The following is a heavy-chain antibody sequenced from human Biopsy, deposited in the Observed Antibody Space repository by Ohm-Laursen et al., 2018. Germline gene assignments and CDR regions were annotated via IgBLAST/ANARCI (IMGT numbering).Heavy chain of an antibody. CDR2: INPTGGTT. CDR3: ARDETGSSVFGPYYYGMDV. CDR1: GYSFTKYY. Sequence: EASVKVSCKASGYSFTKYYINWVRQAPGQGLEWMGIINPTGGTTSYAEKFQGRVTLTRDTSTGTVYLELNSLIYGDTALYYCARDETGSSVFGPYYYGMDVWGQGTTVTVSS. J-gene: IGHJ6*02. V-gene: IGHV1-46*01. D-gene: IGHD3-9*01.